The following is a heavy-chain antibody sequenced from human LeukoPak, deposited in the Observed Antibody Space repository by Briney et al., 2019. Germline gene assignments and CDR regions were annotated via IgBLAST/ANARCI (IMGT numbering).Heavy chain of an antibody. Sequence: ASVKVSCKACGGTFSSYAISWVRQAPGQGLEWMGGIIPIFGTANYAQKFQGRVTITTDESTSTAYMELSSLRSEDTAVYYCAREDPLQYYFDYWGQGTLVTVSS. CDR2: IIPIFGTA. D-gene: IGHD4-11*01. CDR3: AREDPLQYYFDY. V-gene: IGHV1-69*05. J-gene: IGHJ4*02. CDR1: GGTFSSYA.